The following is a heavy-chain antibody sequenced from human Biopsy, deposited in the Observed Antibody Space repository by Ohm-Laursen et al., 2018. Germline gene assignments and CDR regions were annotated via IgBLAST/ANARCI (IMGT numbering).Heavy chain of an antibody. V-gene: IGHV1-2*02. CDR2: INPNSGNA. CDR1: GYTFAGYY. Sequence: ASVKVSCKASGYTFAGYYLHWVRQAPGHGLEWMGWINPNSGNANYAQSFQGRLTVTRDTSISTAYMELTSLTFDDTAIYYCARVPAYPSIDGYYGLDLWGQGTTVIVSS. J-gene: IGHJ6*02. CDR3: ARVPAYPSIDGYYGLDL. D-gene: IGHD3-9*01.